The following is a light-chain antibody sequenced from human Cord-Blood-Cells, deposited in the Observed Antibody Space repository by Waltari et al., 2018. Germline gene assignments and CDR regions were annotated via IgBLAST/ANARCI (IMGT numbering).Light chain of an antibody. CDR3: QQYGSSPFT. Sequence: EIVLTQSPGTLSLSPGERATLSCRASQSVSSSHLAWYQQKPSQAPRLLIYGVSSRATVIPARFSGSGSGTDFTLTISRLEPEDFAVYYCQQYGSSPFTFGPGTKVDI. CDR2: GVS. J-gene: IGKJ3*01. CDR1: QSVSSSH. V-gene: IGKV3-20*01.